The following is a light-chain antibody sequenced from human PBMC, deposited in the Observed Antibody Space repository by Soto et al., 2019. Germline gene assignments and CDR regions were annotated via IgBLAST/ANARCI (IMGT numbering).Light chain of an antibody. V-gene: IGKV1-5*01. Sequence: IQITQSPSTLSASIGDRVTIPCRASQSISSWLAWYQQKPGKAPKLLIYDASSLESWVPSRFSGSGSGTEFTLTISSLQPDDFATYYCQQYNSYSGTFGQGTKVDI. CDR2: DAS. CDR1: QSISSW. J-gene: IGKJ1*01. CDR3: QQYNSYSGT.